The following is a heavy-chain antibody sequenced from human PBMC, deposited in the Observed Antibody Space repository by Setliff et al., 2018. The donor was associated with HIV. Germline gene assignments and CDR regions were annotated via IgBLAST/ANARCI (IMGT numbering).Heavy chain of an antibody. CDR3: ARRVTGTTPRNAFDI. Sequence: SVTLSLTCAVSGYSISSAYYWGWIRQPPGKGLEWIGSIYYSGSTYYNPSLKSRVTISVDTSKNHFSLKLSSVTAADTAVYYCARRVTGTTPRNAFDIWGQGTMVTVSS. J-gene: IGHJ3*02. CDR2: IYYSGST. V-gene: IGHV4-38-2*01. D-gene: IGHD1-7*01. CDR1: GYSISSAYY.